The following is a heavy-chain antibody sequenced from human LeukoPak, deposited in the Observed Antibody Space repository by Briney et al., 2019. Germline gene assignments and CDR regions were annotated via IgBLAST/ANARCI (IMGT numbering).Heavy chain of an antibody. V-gene: IGHV3-23*01. D-gene: IGHD6-13*01. CDR1: GVTFSSYW. Sequence: GGSLRLSCAASGVTFSSYWMSWVRQAPGKGLEWVSANSGSGGSTYYADSVKGRFTISRDNSKNTLYLQMNSLRAEDTAVYYCAKDPIAATEGGWYFDLWGRGTLVTVSS. CDR2: NSGSGGST. J-gene: IGHJ2*01. CDR3: AKDPIAATEGGWYFDL.